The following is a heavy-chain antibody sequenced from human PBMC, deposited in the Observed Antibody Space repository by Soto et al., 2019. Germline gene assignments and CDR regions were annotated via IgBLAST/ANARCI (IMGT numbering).Heavy chain of an antibody. Sequence: SVKVSCKASGGTFSSYAISWVRQAPGQGLEWMGGIIPIFGTANYAQKFQGRVTITADESTSTAYMELSSLRSEDTAVYYCARGPRSSSWIQLWLPGGWFDPWGQGTLVTVSS. J-gene: IGHJ5*02. CDR2: IIPIFGTA. V-gene: IGHV1-69*13. D-gene: IGHD5-18*01. CDR1: GGTFSSYA. CDR3: ARGPRSSSWIQLWLPGGWFDP.